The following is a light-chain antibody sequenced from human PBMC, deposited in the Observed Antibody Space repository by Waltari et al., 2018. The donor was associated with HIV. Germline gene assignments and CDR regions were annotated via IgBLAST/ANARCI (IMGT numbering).Light chain of an antibody. J-gene: IGLJ1*01. CDR1: ASDIARYNY. CDR3: ASYTVNSTGV. V-gene: IGLV2-14*03. Sequence: QSALSQPASVSASPGQSVAIPCSGSASDIARYNYISWYQQHPDKTPRLILFDVNNRPSGISDRFSGSKSGTTASLTISTVETDDEADYYCASYTVNSTGVFGSGTKLTVL. CDR2: DVN.